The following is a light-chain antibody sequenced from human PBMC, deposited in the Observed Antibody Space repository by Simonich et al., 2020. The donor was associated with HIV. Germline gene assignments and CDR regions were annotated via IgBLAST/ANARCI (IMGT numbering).Light chain of an antibody. CDR1: QSISSW. J-gene: IGKJ4*01. CDR3: QQYYSTPQRT. Sequence: DIQMTQSPSTLSASVGDRVTITCRASQSISSWLARYQQEPGTAPKVLLYASSRLESGLPSSFSGSGSGTDYTLTISSLQPEEFATYYCQQYYSTPQRTFGGGTKVEIK. V-gene: IGKV1-NL1*01. CDR2: ASS.